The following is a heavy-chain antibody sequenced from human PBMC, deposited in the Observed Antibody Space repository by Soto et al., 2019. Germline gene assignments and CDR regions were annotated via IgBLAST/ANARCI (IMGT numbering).Heavy chain of an antibody. Sequence: QVQLVQAGAEVKKPGSSVKVSCEAAGGTFSNYSITWVRQAPGQGLEWVGSIIPIFGSANYAQKFQGRVTITAEESTTTAYMELSSLRSDDTAVYYCAKDGGKDAYFGNWFAPWGQGTLVTVSS. J-gene: IGHJ5*02. CDR1: GGTFSNYS. CDR2: IIPIFGSA. V-gene: IGHV1-69*15. D-gene: IGHD1-26*01. CDR3: AKDGGKDAYFGNWFAP.